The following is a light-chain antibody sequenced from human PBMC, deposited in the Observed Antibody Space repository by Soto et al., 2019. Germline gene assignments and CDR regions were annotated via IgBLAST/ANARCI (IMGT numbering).Light chain of an antibody. J-gene: IGKJ3*01. CDR3: QQRNNRPLT. V-gene: IGKV3-11*01. CDR2: DAS. CDR1: QSVSSY. Sequence: ELVLTQSPATLSLSPGERATLSCRASQSVSSYLAWYQQKPDQAPRLLIYDASNTATGIPSRCSGSRSATDFTVTISSLAPDDFAVYYCQQRNNRPLTFGPGTKVDSK.